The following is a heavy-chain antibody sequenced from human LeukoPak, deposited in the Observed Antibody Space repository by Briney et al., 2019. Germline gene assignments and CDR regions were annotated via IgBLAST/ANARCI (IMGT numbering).Heavy chain of an antibody. V-gene: IGHV1-18*01. CDR2: ISTFNGNT. CDR1: GYTFMTYG. J-gene: IGHJ4*02. CDR3: ARDRYEDSSSRVFDY. Sequence: GASVKVSCKASGYTFMTYGISWVRQAPGQGLEWMGWISTFNGNTYYAQNLQGRLTMTTDTSTSTACMELTNLRSDDTALYYCARDRYEDSSSRVFDYWGQGTLVTVSS. D-gene: IGHD6-6*01.